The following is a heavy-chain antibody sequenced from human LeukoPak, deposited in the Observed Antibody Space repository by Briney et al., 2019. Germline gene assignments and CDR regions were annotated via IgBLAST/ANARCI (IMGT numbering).Heavy chain of an antibody. CDR2: IYYSGST. Sequence: SETLSLTCTVSGGSISSYYWSWIRQPPGKGLEWIGYIYYSGSTNYNPSLKSRVTISVDTSKNQFSLKLSSVTAADTAVYYCARDFRGFNYDSSDYYSSTYYYYYMDVWGKGTTVTVSS. V-gene: IGHV4-59*01. D-gene: IGHD3-22*01. CDR3: ARDFRGFNYDSSDYYSSTYYYYYMDV. CDR1: GGSISSYY. J-gene: IGHJ6*03.